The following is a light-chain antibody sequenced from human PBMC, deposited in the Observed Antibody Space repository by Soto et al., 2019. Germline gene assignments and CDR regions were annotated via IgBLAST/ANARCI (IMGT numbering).Light chain of an antibody. CDR2: GAS. CDR1: QSVSRSY. V-gene: IGKV3-20*01. CDR3: HQYGSSPWT. Sequence: EIVLTQSPGTLSLSPGERATLSCRASQSVSRSYLAWYQQKPGQAPRLLIYGASSRATGIPDRFSGSGSGTDFTLTISRLEPEEFAVYYCHQYGSSPWTFGQGTKVEIK. J-gene: IGKJ1*01.